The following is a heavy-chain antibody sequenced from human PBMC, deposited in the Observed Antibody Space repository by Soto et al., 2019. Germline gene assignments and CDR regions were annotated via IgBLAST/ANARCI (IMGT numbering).Heavy chain of an antibody. J-gene: IGHJ2*01. V-gene: IGHV4-39*01. CDR2: IYYIGST. D-gene: IGHD2-8*01. CDR3: ARLRGYCTIFFFQAEDGIRDL. Sequence: GWIRQPQGNGLERIGQIYYIGSTYYNPSLKSRVTISVDTSKNQLSLRVSSVTAEDTAVYYCARLRGYCTIFFFQAEDGIRDL.